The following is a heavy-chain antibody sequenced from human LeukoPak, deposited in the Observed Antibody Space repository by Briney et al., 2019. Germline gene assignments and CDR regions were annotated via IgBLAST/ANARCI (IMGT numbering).Heavy chain of an antibody. Sequence: GGSLRLSCGASGFTFSSYGMHWVRQAPGKGLEWVAVIWYDGSNKYYADSVKGRFTISRDNSKNTLYLQMNSLRAEDTAVYYCARDESGYYYFDYWGQGTLVTVSS. CDR2: IWYDGSNK. D-gene: IGHD3-3*01. CDR3: ARDESGYYYFDY. J-gene: IGHJ4*02. CDR1: GFTFSSYG. V-gene: IGHV3-33*08.